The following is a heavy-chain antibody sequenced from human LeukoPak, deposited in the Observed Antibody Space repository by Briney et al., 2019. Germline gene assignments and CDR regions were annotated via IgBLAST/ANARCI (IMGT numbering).Heavy chain of an antibody. J-gene: IGHJ4*02. V-gene: IGHV1-2*02. D-gene: IGHD1-14*01. CDR1: GYTFAVFY. CDR2: INPNSGGT. CDR3: ARSKVYSNDY. Sequence: ASVKVSCKASGYTFAVFYMHWVRQAPGQGLEWMGWINPNSGGTNYAQKFQGRVTMTRDTSISTVYMELSRLRSDDTAVYYCARSKVYSNDYWGQGTLVTVSS.